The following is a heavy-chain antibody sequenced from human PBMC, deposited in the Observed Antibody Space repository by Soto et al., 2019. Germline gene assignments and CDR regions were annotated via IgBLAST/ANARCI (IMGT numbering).Heavy chain of an antibody. CDR1: GYTFTGYH. J-gene: IGHJ5*02. Sequence: QVQLVQSGAEVKEPGASVKVSCKASGYTFTGYHIHWVRQAPGQGLEWMGWINTNSGDTNYAQNFQGWVTMTRDTSINTAYVELGILRSDDTAVYYCARWVGASNWFDPWGQGTLVTVSS. D-gene: IGHD1-26*01. CDR2: INTNSGDT. V-gene: IGHV1-2*04. CDR3: ARWVGASNWFDP.